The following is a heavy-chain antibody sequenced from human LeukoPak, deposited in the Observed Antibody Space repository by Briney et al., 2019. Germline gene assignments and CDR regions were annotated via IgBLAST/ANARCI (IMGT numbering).Heavy chain of an antibody. CDR2: IKSKTDGWTT. D-gene: IGHD1-14*01. Sequence: PGGSLRLSCAASGFTFNNAWMSWVRQAPGKGLEWVGRIKSKTDGWTTDYAAPVKGRFTISRDDSKNTLYLQMNSLKIEDTAVYYCTRIIKTGSFDYWGQGALVTVSS. J-gene: IGHJ4*02. CDR3: TRIIKTGSFDY. CDR1: GFTFNNAW. V-gene: IGHV3-15*01.